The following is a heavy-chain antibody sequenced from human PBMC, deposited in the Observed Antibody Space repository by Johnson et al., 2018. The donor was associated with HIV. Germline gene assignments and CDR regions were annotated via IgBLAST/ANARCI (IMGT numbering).Heavy chain of an antibody. CDR2: INWNGGST. D-gene: IGHD1-1*01. J-gene: IGHJ3*02. CDR1: GFTFDDYG. CDR3: ARDNPYTTAMGMGGAFDI. V-gene: IGHV3-20*04. Sequence: VQLVESGGGVIRPGGSLRLFQPGRSLRLSCAASGFTFDDYGMSWVRQAPGKGLEWVSGINWNGGSTGYADSVKGRFTISRDNAKNSLYLQRKSLRADDTAVYYCARDNPYTTAMGMGGAFDIWGQGTMVTVSS.